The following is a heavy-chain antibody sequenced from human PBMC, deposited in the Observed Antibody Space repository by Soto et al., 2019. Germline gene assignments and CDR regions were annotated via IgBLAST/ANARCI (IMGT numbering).Heavy chain of an antibody. CDR1: GFTFSNYA. CDR3: AKNVAAGRGIAAAGTGY. D-gene: IGHD6-13*01. V-gene: IGHV3-23*01. Sequence: EVQLLESGGGLVQPGGSLRLSCAASGFTFSNYAMSWVRQAPGKGLEWVSAISGSGGSTYYADSVKGRFTISRDNSKNTLYLQMNSRRAEDTAVYYCAKNVAAGRGIAAAGTGYWGQGTLVTVSS. CDR2: ISGSGGST. J-gene: IGHJ4*02.